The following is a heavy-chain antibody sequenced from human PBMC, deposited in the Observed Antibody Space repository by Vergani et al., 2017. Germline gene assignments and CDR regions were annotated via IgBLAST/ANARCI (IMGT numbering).Heavy chain of an antibody. V-gene: IGHV3-33*01. CDR1: GFTFSSYG. Sequence: QVQLVESGGGVVQPGRSLRLSCAASGFTFSSYGMHWVRQAPGKGLEWVAVIWYDGSNKYYADSVKGRFTISRDNSKNTLYLQMNSLRAEDTAVYYCARGAWLAPYYYYGMDVWGQGTTVTVSS. J-gene: IGHJ6*02. D-gene: IGHD6-19*01. CDR3: ARGAWLAPYYYYGMDV. CDR2: IWYDGSNK.